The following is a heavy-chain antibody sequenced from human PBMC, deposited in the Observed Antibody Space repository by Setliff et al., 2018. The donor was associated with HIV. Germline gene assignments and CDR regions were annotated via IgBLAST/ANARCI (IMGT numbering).Heavy chain of an antibody. CDR3: AKADYYDSSGYYLPGAFDI. CDR1: GLTFSSYA. CDR2: VSSSRRSK. Sequence: PGGSLRLSCAASGLTFSSYAMSWVRQAPGKGLEWVSSVSSSRRSKYYADSEMGRFTISRDNAKNSLYLQMNSLRAEDTAVYYCAKADYYDSSGYYLPGAFDIWGQGTMVTVSS. J-gene: IGHJ3*02. D-gene: IGHD3-22*01. V-gene: IGHV3-21*01.